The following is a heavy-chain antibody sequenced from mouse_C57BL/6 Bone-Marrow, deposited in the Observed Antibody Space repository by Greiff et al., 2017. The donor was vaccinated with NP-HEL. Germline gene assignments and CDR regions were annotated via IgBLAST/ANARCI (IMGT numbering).Heavy chain of an antibody. CDR3: AREAMNPCFDD. CDR2: IDPSDSYT. V-gene: IGHV1-69*01. Sequence: VQLQQPGAELVMPGASVKLSCKASGYTFTSYWMHWVKQRPGQGLEWIGEIDPSDSYTNYNQKFKGKSTLTVDKSSSTAYMQLSSLTSEGSSVYYCAREAMNPCFDDWGQGTTLTVSS. D-gene: IGHD2-3*01. J-gene: IGHJ2*01. CDR1: GYTFTSYW.